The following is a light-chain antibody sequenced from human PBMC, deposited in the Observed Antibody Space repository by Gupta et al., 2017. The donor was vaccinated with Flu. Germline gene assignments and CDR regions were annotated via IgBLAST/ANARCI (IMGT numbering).Light chain of an antibody. CDR3: QQDYSTNL. CDR2: LAS. J-gene: IGKJ4*01. Sequence: DIVMTQSPDSLAVSLGERATINCKSSQSVVYSSNNKNYLAWYQQKPGQPPKLLIYLASTREYGGPDRFSGSGYVXDFTLTXSRRQDEDVAVYYVQQDYSTNLFGXGTKVEIK. V-gene: IGKV4-1*01. CDR1: QSVVYSSNNKNY.